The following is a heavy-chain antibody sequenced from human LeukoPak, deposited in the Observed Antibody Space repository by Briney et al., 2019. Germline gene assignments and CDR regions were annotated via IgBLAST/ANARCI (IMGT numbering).Heavy chain of an antibody. J-gene: IGHJ5*02. CDR1: GFTFSDYY. Sequence: GGSLRLSCAASGFTFSDYYMSWICQAPGKGLEWVSYISSSGSTIYYADSVKGRFTISRDNAKNSLYLQMNSLRAEDTAVYYCARDRDYDFWSGYSNRIGWFDPWGQGTLVTVSS. V-gene: IGHV3-11*04. CDR2: ISSSGSTI. D-gene: IGHD3-3*01. CDR3: ARDRDYDFWSGYSNRIGWFDP.